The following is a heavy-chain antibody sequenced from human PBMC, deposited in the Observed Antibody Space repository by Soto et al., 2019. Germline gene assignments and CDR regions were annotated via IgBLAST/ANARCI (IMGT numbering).Heavy chain of an antibody. Sequence: TLSSPWMNWVRQAPGKGLEWVANIKQDGSEKYYVDSVKGRFTISRDNAKNSLFLQMSSLRVEDTAVYYCARSYQGGYDFWGQGTLVTVSS. D-gene: IGHD2-2*01. V-gene: IGHV3-7*01. CDR3: ARSYQGGYDF. CDR1: TLSSPW. J-gene: IGHJ4*02. CDR2: IKQDGSEK.